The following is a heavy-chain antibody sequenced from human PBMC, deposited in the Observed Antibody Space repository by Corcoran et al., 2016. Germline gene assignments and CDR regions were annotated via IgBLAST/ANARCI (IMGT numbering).Heavy chain of an antibody. D-gene: IGHD6-19*01. CDR2: IWYDGRNK. V-gene: IGHV3-33*01. CDR1: GFTFSSYG. Sequence: QVQLVESGGGVVQPGRSLRLSCAASGFTFSSYGMHWVRQAPGKGLEWVAVIWYDGRNKYYADSVKGRFTISRDNSKNPLYLQMNSLRAEDTAVYYCARADIVATGQWLEDFDYCGQGTLVTVSS. J-gene: IGHJ4*02. CDR3: ARADIVATGQWLEDFDY.